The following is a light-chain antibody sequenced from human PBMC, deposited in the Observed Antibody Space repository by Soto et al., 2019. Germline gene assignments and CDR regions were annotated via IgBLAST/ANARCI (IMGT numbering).Light chain of an antibody. CDR3: AAWDDSLNGPV. CDR2: RNN. V-gene: IGLV1-47*01. Sequence: QSVLTQPPSASGTPGQRVTIACSGSSSNIGSYYVYWYQQLPGTAPKLLIYRNNQRPSGVPDRFSGSKSGASAPLAISGLRSEDEADYYCAAWDDSLNGPVFGGGTKLTVL. CDR1: SSNIGSYY. J-gene: IGLJ2*01.